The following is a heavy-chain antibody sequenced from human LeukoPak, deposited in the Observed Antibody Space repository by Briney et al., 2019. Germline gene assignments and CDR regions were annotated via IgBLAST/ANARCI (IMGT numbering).Heavy chain of an antibody. J-gene: IGHJ4*02. Sequence: PGGSLRLSCAASGFTVSSNYMSWVRQAPGKGLEWASIIYSGGSTYYADSVKGRFTISRDNSKNTLYLQMNSLRVEDTAVYYCAREGASRVLDYWGQGTLVTVSS. CDR3: AREGASRVLDY. V-gene: IGHV3-53*01. CDR1: GFTVSSNY. D-gene: IGHD1-26*01. CDR2: IYSGGST.